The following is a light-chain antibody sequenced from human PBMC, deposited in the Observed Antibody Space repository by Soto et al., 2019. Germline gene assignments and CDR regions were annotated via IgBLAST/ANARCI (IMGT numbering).Light chain of an antibody. J-gene: IGLJ2*01. Sequence: SYELSQPPSVSVSPGQTARITCGGSNIETKGVHWYQQKPGQAPVMVLYDDSDRPSGIPERFSGSNSGNTATLTISRVEAGDEADYFCQIWDPSDPYVVFGGGTKLPS. CDR1: NIETKG. CDR3: QIWDPSDPYVV. CDR2: DDS. V-gene: IGLV3-21*02.